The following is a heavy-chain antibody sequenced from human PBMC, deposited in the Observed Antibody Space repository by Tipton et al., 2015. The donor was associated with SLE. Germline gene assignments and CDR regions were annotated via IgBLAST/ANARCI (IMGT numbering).Heavy chain of an antibody. J-gene: IGHJ6*02. V-gene: IGHV4-59*08. CDR3: ARHHGSGWLYGLDV. Sequence: TLSLTCTVSGGSISSYYWSWIRQPPGKGLEWIGYIYYREGTNYSPSLKSRVTISLDASKNHLSLKLSSVTAADTAVYYCARHHGSGWLYGLDVWGQGTTVTVSS. D-gene: IGHD6-19*01. CDR2: IYYREGT. CDR1: GGSISSYY.